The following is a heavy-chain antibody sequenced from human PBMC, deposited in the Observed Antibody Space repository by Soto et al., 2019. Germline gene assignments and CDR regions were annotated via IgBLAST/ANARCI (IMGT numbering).Heavy chain of an antibody. Sequence: LRLSCAASGFTFSSYGMHWVRQAPGKGLEWVAVISYDGSNKYYADSVKGRFTISRDNSKNTLYLQMNSLRAEDTAVYYCAKSNSKDGMDVWGQGATVTVSS. J-gene: IGHJ6*02. CDR1: GFTFSSYG. CDR3: AKSNSKDGMDV. V-gene: IGHV3-30*18. D-gene: IGHD4-4*01. CDR2: ISYDGSNK.